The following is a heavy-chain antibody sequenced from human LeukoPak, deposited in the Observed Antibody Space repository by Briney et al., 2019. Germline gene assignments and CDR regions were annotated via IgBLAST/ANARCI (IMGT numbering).Heavy chain of an antibody. D-gene: IGHD2-2*01. J-gene: IGHJ4*02. CDR3: ARGRRELKYAPDY. CDR2: IYYTAGA. CDR1: GASMRSETHY. Sequence: PSQTPSLTCNVSGASMRSETHYWSWLRQHPGKGPEWIAYIYYTAGAYYNPSLESRVSISLDASENQFSLKLSSVTAADTAVYYCARGRRELKYAPDYWGQGTLVTVSS. V-gene: IGHV4-31*03.